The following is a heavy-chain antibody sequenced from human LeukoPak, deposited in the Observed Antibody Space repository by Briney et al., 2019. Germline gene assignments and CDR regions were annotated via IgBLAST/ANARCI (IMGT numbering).Heavy chain of an antibody. CDR2: IYYSGST. CDR1: GGSISSSSYY. Sequence: SETLSLTCTVSGGSISSSSYYWGWIRQPPGKGLEWIGSIYYSGSTYYNPSLKSRVTISVDTSKNQFSLKLSSVTAADTAVYYCANGISGDIVVVPAAIVSDAFDIWGQGTMVTVSS. CDR3: ANGISGDIVVVPAAIVSDAFDI. V-gene: IGHV4-39*07. J-gene: IGHJ3*02. D-gene: IGHD2-2*01.